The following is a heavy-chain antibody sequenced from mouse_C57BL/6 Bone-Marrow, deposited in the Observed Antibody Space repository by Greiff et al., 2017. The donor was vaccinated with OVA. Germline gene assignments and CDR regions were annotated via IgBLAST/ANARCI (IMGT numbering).Heavy chain of an antibody. J-gene: IGHJ2*01. CDR1: GYTFTSYW. CDR2: IDPSDSYT. CDR3: AYYGSSYAYFDY. Sequence: QVQLKQPGAELVKPGASVKLSCKASGYTFTSYWMQWVKQRPGQGLEWIGEIDPSDSYTNYNQKFKGKATLTVDTSSSTAYMQLSSLTSEDSAVYYCAYYGSSYAYFDYWGQGTTLTVSS. D-gene: IGHD1-1*01. V-gene: IGHV1-50*01.